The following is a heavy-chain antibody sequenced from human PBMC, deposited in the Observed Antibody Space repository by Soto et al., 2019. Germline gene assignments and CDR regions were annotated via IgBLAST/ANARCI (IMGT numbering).Heavy chain of an antibody. CDR3: ATELPLGSTVDRGT. D-gene: IGHD1-26*01. J-gene: IGHJ5*02. CDR2: ISGSGSST. V-gene: IGHV3-23*04. CDR1: GFTFSTYA. Sequence: EVQLVESGGDFVQPGGSLRLSCAASGFTFSTYAMSWVLQAPGKGLEWVSTISGSGSSTFYADALKGRFAISRDNSKNRLFLTMNSLRMEDTAIYYCATELPLGSTVDRGTWGQGTLVTVSS.